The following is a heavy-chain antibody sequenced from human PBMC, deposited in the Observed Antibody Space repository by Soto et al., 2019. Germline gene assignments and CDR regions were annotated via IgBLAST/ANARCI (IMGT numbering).Heavy chain of an antibody. CDR3: TRMSYFYDKWYFDL. CDR2: VYYSGST. Sequence: SETLSLTCTVSGASINNNDYYWSWIRQTPGKGLEWIGYVYYSGSTDYIPSLKSRLSMSIDKSQNQFTLKMNSVTAADTATYYCTRMSYFYDKWYFDLWGRGTQVTVSS. CDR1: GASINNNDYY. D-gene: IGHD3-22*01. J-gene: IGHJ2*01. V-gene: IGHV4-30-4*01.